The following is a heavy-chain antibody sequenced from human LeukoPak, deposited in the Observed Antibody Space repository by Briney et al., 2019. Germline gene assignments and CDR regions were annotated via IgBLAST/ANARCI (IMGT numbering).Heavy chain of an antibody. Sequence: SETLSLTCAVYGGSFSGYYWSWIRQPPGKGLEWIGEINHSGSTNYNPSLKSRVTMAADTSRNQFSLRLTFVTAADTAIYYCARSFGWYALDVWGQGALVTVSS. J-gene: IGHJ4*02. CDR2: INHSGST. CDR1: GGSFSGYY. CDR3: ARSFGWYALDV. D-gene: IGHD6-19*01. V-gene: IGHV4-34*01.